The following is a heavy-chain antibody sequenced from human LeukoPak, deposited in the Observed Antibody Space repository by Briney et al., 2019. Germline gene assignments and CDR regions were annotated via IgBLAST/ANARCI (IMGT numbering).Heavy chain of an antibody. Sequence: PGGSLRLSCPASGITFSNYAITWVRQAPGKGLEWVSAISSSGGSTYYADSVKGRFTISRDNSKNTLYLQMNSLRAEDTAVYYCVRIQLWRYFDYWGQGTLVTVSS. CDR2: ISSSGGST. CDR1: GITFSNYA. V-gene: IGHV3-23*01. CDR3: VRIQLWRYFDY. D-gene: IGHD5-18*01. J-gene: IGHJ4*02.